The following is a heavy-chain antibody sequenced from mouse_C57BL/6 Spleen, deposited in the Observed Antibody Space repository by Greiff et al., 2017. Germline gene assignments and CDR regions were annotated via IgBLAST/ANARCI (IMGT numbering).Heavy chain of an antibody. J-gene: IGHJ3*01. V-gene: IGHV1-53*01. CDR2: INPSNGGT. Sequence: QVQLQQPGTELVKPGASVKLSCKASGYTFTSYWMHWVKQRPGQGLEWIGNINPSNGGTNYNEKFKSKATLTVDKSSSTAYMQLSSLTSEDSAVYYCARGNPYYSNYEGFAYWGQGTLVTVSA. D-gene: IGHD2-5*01. CDR3: ARGNPYYSNYEGFAY. CDR1: GYTFTSYW.